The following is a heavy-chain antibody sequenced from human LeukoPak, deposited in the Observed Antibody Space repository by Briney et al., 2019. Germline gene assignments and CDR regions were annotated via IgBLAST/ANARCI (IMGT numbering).Heavy chain of an antibody. CDR2: IWYDGSNK. V-gene: IGHV3-33*01. Sequence: GGSLRLSCAASGFTFSSYGMHWVRQAPGRGLEWVAVIWYDGSNKYYADSVKGRFTISRDNPKNTLYLQMNSLRAEDTAVYYCARDVRAAAGISWGQGTLVTVSS. J-gene: IGHJ4*02. CDR3: ARDVRAAAGIS. CDR1: GFTFSSYG. D-gene: IGHD6-13*01.